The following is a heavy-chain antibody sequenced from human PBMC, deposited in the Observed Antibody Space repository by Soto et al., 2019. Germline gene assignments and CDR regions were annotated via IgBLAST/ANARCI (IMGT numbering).Heavy chain of an antibody. CDR1: GGSISSYY. CDR2: IYYGGST. Sequence: PSETLSLTCTVSGGSISSYYWSWIRQPPGKGLEWIGYIYYGGSTNYNPSLKSRVTISVDTSKNQFSLKLSSVTAADTAVYYCARTPPMMVVAGWFDPWGQGTLVTVSS. V-gene: IGHV4-59*01. J-gene: IGHJ5*02. CDR3: ARTPPMMVVAGWFDP. D-gene: IGHD2-15*01.